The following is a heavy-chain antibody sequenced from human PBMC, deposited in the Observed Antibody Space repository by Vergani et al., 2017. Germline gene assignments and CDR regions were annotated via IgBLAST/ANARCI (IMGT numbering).Heavy chain of an antibody. CDR2: IYYSGST. D-gene: IGHD3-9*01. J-gene: IGHJ4*02. CDR3: ASGPDWLLPDY. Sequence: QVQLQESCPGLVKPSETLSLTCTVSGGSISSYYWSWIRQPPGKGLEWIGYIYYSGSTNYNPSLKSRVTISVDTSKNQFSLKLSSVTAADTAVYYCASGPDWLLPDYWGQGTLVTVSS. CDR1: GGSISSYY. V-gene: IGHV4-59*01.